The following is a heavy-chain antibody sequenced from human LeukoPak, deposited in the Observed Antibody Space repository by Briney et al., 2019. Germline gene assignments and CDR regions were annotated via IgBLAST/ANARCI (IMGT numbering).Heavy chain of an antibody. V-gene: IGHV1-18*01. J-gene: IGHJ4*02. CDR3: ARDVIDYESSGYYSIDC. D-gene: IGHD3-22*01. CDR1: GYTFTSYG. CDR2: ISAYNGNT. Sequence: ASVKVSCKASGYTFTSYGISWVRQAPGQGLEWMGWISAYNGNTNYAQKLQGRVTMTTDTSTSTAYMELRSLRSDDTAVYYCARDVIDYESSGYYSIDCWGQGTLVTVSS.